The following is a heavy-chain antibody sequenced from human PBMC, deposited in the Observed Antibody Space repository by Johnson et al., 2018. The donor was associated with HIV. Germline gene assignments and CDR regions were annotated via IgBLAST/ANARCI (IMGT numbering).Heavy chain of an antibody. CDR3: AKWQYDSSSKEVVRDDAFDI. CDR1: GFTFSSYW. V-gene: IGHV3-74*02. CDR2: IKTDGKTT. Sequence: VQLVESGGGSVQPGGSLRLSCAASGFTFSSYWMHWVRQAPGKGLMWVSNIKTDGKTTTYADSVKGRFTISRDNVKNTLYLQMNSLRAEDTAVYYCAKWQYDSSSKEVVRDDAFDIWGQGTIVTVSS. D-gene: IGHD6-6*01. J-gene: IGHJ3*02.